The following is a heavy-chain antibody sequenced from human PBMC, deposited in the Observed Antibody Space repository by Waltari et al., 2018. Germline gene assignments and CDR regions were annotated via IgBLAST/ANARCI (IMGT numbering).Heavy chain of an antibody. V-gene: IGHV3-74*01. CDR3: VRDSSGTY. CDR1: GFTFSSHW. D-gene: IGHD3-22*01. Sequence: EVQLVESGGGLVQPGGSLRLSCAASGFTFSSHWMYWVRQTPGKGLVGVSGINRDGSSTSYADSGKGRVTISRDNAKNTLYLQMNSLRAEDTAVYYCVRDSSGTYWGQGTQVTVSS. CDR2: INRDGSST. J-gene: IGHJ4*02.